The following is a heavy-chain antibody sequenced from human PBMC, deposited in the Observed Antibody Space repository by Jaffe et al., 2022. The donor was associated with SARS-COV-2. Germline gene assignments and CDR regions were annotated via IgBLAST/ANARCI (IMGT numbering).Heavy chain of an antibody. Sequence: EVQLVESGGGLVQPGGSLRLSCAASGFTFSSYWMHWVRQVPGKGLVWVSRINSDATYTSYADSVKGRFTTSRDNAKNTLYLQMSSLRAEDTAVYYCARDPFIPVAGEWGQGTLVTVSS. CDR1: GFTFSSYW. CDR2: INSDATYT. J-gene: IGHJ4*02. V-gene: IGHV3-74*01. CDR3: ARDPFIPVAGE. D-gene: IGHD6-19*01.